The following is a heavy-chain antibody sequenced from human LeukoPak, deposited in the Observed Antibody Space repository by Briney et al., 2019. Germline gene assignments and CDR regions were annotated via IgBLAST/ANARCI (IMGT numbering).Heavy chain of an antibody. V-gene: IGHV3-30*02. J-gene: IGHJ4*02. CDR1: GFTFSSYG. D-gene: IGHD3-9*01. Sequence: GGSLRLSCAASGFTFSSYGMHWVRQAPGKGLEWVAFIRYDGSNKYYADSVKGRFTISRDNSKNTLYLQMNSLRDEDTAVYYCAKLVLRYFDWLMDYWGQGTLVTVSS. CDR2: IRYDGSNK. CDR3: AKLVLRYFDWLMDY.